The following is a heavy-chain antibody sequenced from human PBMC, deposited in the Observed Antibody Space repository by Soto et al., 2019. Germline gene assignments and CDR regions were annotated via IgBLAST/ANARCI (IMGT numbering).Heavy chain of an antibody. CDR1: GFTFSSYA. CDR3: AKVDWNYGGCFDY. CDR2: ISGSGGST. V-gene: IGHV3-23*01. Sequence: GESLKISCAASGFTFSSYAMSWVRQAPGKGLEWVSAISGSGGSTYYADSVKGRFTISRDNSKNTLYLQMNSLRAEDTAVYYCAKVDWNYGGCFDYWGQGTLVTVSS. J-gene: IGHJ4*02. D-gene: IGHD1-7*01.